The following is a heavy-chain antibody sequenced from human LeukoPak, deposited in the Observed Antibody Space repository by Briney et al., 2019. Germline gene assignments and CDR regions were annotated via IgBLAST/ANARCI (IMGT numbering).Heavy chain of an antibody. V-gene: IGHV4-4*07. Sequence: SETLSLTCTVSGGSISSYYWSWIRQPAGKGLEWIGRIYTSGSTNYNPSLKSRVTMSVDTSKNQFSLKLSSVTAADTAVYYCARETLVTMVRGVNSWFDPWGQGTLVTV. CDR3: ARETLVTMVRGVNSWFDP. CDR2: IYTSGST. CDR1: GGSISSYY. J-gene: IGHJ5*02. D-gene: IGHD3-10*01.